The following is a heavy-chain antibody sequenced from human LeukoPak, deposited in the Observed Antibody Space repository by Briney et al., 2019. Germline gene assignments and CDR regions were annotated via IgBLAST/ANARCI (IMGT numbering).Heavy chain of an antibody. J-gene: IGHJ6*04. CDR1: GGSFSGYY. CDR3: AKGQGDAWSGYVLNV. V-gene: IGHV4-34*01. Sequence: SETLSLTCAVYGGSFSGYYWSWIRQSPGKGLEWIGEMDHSESINYNPSLKSRVTISVDTSKNHFSLKLNSVTAADTAVYYCAKGQGDAWSGYVLNVWGKGTTVTVSS. D-gene: IGHD3-3*01. CDR2: MDHSESI.